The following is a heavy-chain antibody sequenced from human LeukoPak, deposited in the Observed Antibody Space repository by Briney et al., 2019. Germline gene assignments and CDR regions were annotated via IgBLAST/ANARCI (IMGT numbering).Heavy chain of an antibody. D-gene: IGHD3-22*01. Sequence: GGSLRLSCAASGFTFNNYAMNWVRQAPGKGLEWVSSISGSGGNTYYADSVKGRFTISRDNSKNTLYLQMSSLRAEDTAVYYCARGSRNHVDYSGYYSYWGQGTLLTVSS. CDR3: ARGSRNHVDYSGYYSY. J-gene: IGHJ4*02. CDR1: GFTFNNYA. V-gene: IGHV3-23*01. CDR2: ISGSGGNT.